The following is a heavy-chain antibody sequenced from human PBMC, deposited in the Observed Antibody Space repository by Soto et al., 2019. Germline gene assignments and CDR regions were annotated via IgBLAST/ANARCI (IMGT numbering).Heavy chain of an antibody. V-gene: IGHV1-8*01. J-gene: IGHJ6*02. D-gene: IGHD3-16*01. CDR3: ARGNPFNYAGFDV. CDR2: MNAKSGDT. CDR1: GYTFGDFD. Sequence: ASVKVSCKASGYTFGDFDINWLRQAAGQGPEWMGWMNAKSGDTFSAQRLQGKFNMTWDTSLSTAYMEVGSLTSDDAAIYYCARGNPFNYAGFDVLGQGTTVTLSS.